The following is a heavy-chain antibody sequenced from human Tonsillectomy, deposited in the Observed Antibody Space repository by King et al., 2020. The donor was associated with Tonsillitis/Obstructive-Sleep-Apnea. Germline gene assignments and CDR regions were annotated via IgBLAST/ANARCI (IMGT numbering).Heavy chain of an antibody. V-gene: IGHV3-53*01. J-gene: IGHJ4*02. D-gene: IGHD5-12*01. CDR3: ARDFGYVGDY. CDR2: IYSGGST. Sequence: VQLVESGGGLIQRGGSLRLSCVASGFTVSTNYMTWVRQAPGKGLELVSVIYSGGSTDYADSVKGRFTISRDNSTNTVYLQMNSMRAEDTAVYYCARDFGYVGDYWGQGTLVTVSS. CDR1: GFTVSTNY.